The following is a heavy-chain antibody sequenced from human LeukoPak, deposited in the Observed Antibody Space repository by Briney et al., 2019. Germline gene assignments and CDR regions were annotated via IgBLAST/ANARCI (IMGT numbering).Heavy chain of an antibody. J-gene: IGHJ4*02. V-gene: IGHV3-23*01. CDR1: GFTFSSYA. Sequence: GGSLRLSCAASGFTFSSYAMSWVRQAPGKGLEWVSGISGSDGSTNYADSVKGRFTISRENSKNTLYLQVNSLKTEDTAVYYCTTDYDILPLQDWGQGTLVTVSS. D-gene: IGHD3-9*01. CDR3: TTDYDILPLQD. CDR2: ISGSDGST.